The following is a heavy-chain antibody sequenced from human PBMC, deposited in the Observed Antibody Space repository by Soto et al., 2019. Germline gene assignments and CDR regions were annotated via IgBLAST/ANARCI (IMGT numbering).Heavy chain of an antibody. D-gene: IGHD1-26*01. CDR3: ARFISFSGTVFVH. CDR2: IYPGDSDS. Sequence: GESLKTPCKSAGYTLISYWNGWVRQEPGEGLEWMGMIYPGDSDSRYNPSFQGQVTISADKSINTAYLQWSSVEAWDTVVYYCARFISFSGTVFVHWGQRPFLTVPQ. V-gene: IGHV5-51*01. CDR1: GYTLISYW. J-gene: IGHJ4*02.